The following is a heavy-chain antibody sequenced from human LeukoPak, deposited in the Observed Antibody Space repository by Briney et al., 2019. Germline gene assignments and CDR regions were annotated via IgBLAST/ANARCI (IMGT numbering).Heavy chain of an antibody. J-gene: IGHJ4*02. CDR2: IHSSGST. D-gene: IGHD3-9*01. Sequence: SETLSLTCTVSGDSMSGHFWSWFRRPPGKGLENVGYIHSSGSTNYNPSYRGRVTVSLEMSKNQFSLSLTSVTAADTAVYYCARDPGDTDWYNFDFWGQGILVTVSS. CDR3: ARDPGDTDWYNFDF. CDR1: GDSMSGHF. V-gene: IGHV4-59*11.